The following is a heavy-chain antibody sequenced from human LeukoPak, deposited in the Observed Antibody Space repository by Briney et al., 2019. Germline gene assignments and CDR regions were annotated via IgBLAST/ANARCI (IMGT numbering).Heavy chain of an antibody. D-gene: IGHD3-9*01. V-gene: IGHV1-18*04. J-gene: IGHJ5*02. CDR1: GYTFTGYY. CDR3: ARDAAKLRYFDWLPQSHWFDP. CDR2: ISAYNGNT. Sequence: ASVKVSCKASGYTFTGYYMHWVRQAPGQGLEWMGWISAYNGNTNYAQKLQGRVTMTTDTSTSTAYMELRSLRSDDTAVYYCARDAAKLRYFDWLPQSHWFDPWGQGTLVTVSS.